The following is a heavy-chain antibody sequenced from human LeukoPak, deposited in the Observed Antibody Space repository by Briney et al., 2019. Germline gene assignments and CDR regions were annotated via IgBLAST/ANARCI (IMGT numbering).Heavy chain of an antibody. V-gene: IGHV4-4*07. CDR1: GRSISSYY. J-gene: IGHJ5*02. D-gene: IGHD2-2*01. Sequence: SETLSLTCTVSGRSISSYYWSWIRQPAGKGLEWIGRIYTSGSTNYNPSLKSRVTMSVDTSKNQFSLKLSSVTAADTAVYYCALVHFYCSSTSCYYWFDPWGQGTLVTVSS. CDR2: IYTSGST. CDR3: ALVHFYCSSTSCYYWFDP.